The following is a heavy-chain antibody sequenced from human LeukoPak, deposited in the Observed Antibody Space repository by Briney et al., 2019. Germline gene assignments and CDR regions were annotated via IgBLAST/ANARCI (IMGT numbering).Heavy chain of an antibody. V-gene: IGHV1-18*01. CDR1: GYTFTSYG. D-gene: IGHD4-17*01. CDR3: ARLSTVTSWELSRVGFDP. J-gene: IGHJ5*02. Sequence: ASVKVSCKASGYTFTSYGISGVRQAPGQGLEWMGWISAHNGNTKYAQKLQGRVTMTTDTSTNTAYMELRSLRSDDTAVYYCARLSTVTSWELSRVGFDPWGQGTLVTVSS. CDR2: ISAHNGNT.